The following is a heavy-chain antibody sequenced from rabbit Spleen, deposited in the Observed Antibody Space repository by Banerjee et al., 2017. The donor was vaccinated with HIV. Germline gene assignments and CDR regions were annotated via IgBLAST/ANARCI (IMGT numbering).Heavy chain of an antibody. J-gene: IGHJ6*01. D-gene: IGHD4-1*01. V-gene: IGHV1S40*01. CDR3: ARYYIFYGMDL. CDR1: GVSFTNNYY. Sequence: QSLEESGGDLVKPGASLTLTCTASGVSFTNNYYMCWVRQAPGKGLEWIGAIYTGRGGTDYANWVNGRFTISSDNAQYTVDLQMNSLTAADTATYFCARYYIFYGMDLWGQGTLVTVS. CDR2: IYTGRGGT.